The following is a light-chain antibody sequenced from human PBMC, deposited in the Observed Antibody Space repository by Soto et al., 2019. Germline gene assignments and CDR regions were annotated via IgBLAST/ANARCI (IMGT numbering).Light chain of an antibody. CDR1: SSDVGDYNL. CDR2: DVS. J-gene: IGLJ2*01. Sequence: QSALTQPASVSGSPGQSITISCTGTSSDVGDYNLVSWYQQHPGKAPKLMIFDVSKRPSGVSNRFSGSKSYNTASLTISGLQAEDEEDYYCSSYTSSSTVVFGGGTMLTVL. V-gene: IGLV2-14*02. CDR3: SSYTSSSTVV.